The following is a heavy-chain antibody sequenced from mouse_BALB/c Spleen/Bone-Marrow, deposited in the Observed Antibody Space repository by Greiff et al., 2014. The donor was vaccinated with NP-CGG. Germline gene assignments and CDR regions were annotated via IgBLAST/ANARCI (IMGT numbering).Heavy chain of an antibody. CDR2: INPYYGST. CDR1: GYSFTGYN. Sequence: EVQLVESGPELEKPGASVKISCKTSGYSFTGYNMNWVTQRNGKSLEWIGNINPYYGSTGYNQRFKGKATLTVDKSSSTAFIQLKGLTSEDSAVYYCARSDGINFAMDFWGQGTSVTVSS. V-gene: IGHV1S135*01. CDR3: ARSDGINFAMDF. D-gene: IGHD2-1*01. J-gene: IGHJ4*01.